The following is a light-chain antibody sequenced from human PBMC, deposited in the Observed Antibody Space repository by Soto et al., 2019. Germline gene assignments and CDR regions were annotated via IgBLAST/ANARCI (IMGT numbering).Light chain of an antibody. Sequence: EIVVTQSPATLSVSPGERATLSCRASQSVMANVAWYQQKPGQAPRLLIYDASNRATDIPARFSGSGSGTEFTLTINSLQSEDSAVYYCQQHNQWPITFGQGTRLEIK. CDR1: QSVMAN. J-gene: IGKJ5*01. CDR3: QQHNQWPIT. V-gene: IGKV3D-15*01. CDR2: DAS.